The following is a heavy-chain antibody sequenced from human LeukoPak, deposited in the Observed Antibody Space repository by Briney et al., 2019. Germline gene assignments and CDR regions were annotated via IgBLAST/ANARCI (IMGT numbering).Heavy chain of an antibody. CDR2: IRSAGSNK. V-gene: IGHV3-30*02. CDR1: GFTFSIYG. Sequence: GGSLRLSCAPSGFTFSIYGMHWVRQAPGKGLEWVAFIRSAGSNKYYADSVKGRFTISRDNSPNTLYLQMTSLRAEDTAVYYCAKDHFLFDYWGQGTLVTVSS. J-gene: IGHJ4*02. CDR3: AKDHFLFDY.